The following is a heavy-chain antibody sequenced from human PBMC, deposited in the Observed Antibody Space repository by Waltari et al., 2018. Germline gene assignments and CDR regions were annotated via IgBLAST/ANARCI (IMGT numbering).Heavy chain of an antibody. Sequence: EVQLLESGGGLVQPGGALRLSCAASGLRLSTYVMNWVRQAPGKGLEWVSSISDAGGIINYADSVKGRFTISRDNSKNTLYLQMNSLRADDTAVYFCARGSGVDSWGQGTLVTISS. V-gene: IGHV3-23*01. CDR1: GLRLSTYV. CDR3: ARGSGVDS. CDR2: ISDAGGII. J-gene: IGHJ4*02. D-gene: IGHD7-27*01.